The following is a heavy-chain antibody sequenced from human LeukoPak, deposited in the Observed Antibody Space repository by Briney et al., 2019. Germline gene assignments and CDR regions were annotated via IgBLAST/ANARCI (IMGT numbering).Heavy chain of an antibody. CDR1: GYTLTELS. D-gene: IGHD3-3*01. V-gene: IGHV1-24*01. Sequence: ASVKVSCKVSGYTLTELSMHWVRQAPGKGLEWMGGFDPEDGETIYAQKFQARVTLTEDTSTDTAYMELSSLRSEDTAVYYCARGADFWSGYYRGYYYYMDVWGKGTTVTVSS. CDR2: FDPEDGET. J-gene: IGHJ6*03. CDR3: ARGADFWSGYYRGYYYYMDV.